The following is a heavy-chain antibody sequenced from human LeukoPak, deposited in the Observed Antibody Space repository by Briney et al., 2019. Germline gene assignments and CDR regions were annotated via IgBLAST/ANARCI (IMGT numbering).Heavy chain of an antibody. D-gene: IGHD5-18*01. V-gene: IGHV3-30-3*01. J-gene: IGHJ4*02. CDR2: ISYDGSNK. Sequence: PGGSLRLSCAASGFSFSNYAMHWVRQAPGKGLEWVAVISYDGSNKYYADSVKGRFTISRDNSKNTLYLQMNSLRGEDTAEYYCARDSYGLDYWGQGTLVTVSS. CDR3: ARDSYGLDY. CDR1: GFSFSNYA.